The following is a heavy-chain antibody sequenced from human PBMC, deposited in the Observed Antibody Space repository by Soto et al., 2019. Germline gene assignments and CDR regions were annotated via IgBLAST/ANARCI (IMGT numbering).Heavy chain of an antibody. D-gene: IGHD5-12*01. J-gene: IGHJ4*02. Sequence: EVQLVESGGGLVKPGGSLRLSCAASGFTFSNAWMSWVRQAPGKGLEWVGRIKSKTDGGTTDYAAPVKGRFTISRDDSKNTLYLQMNSLKTEDTAVYYCTTHPPTYSGYDSRLGYWGQGTLVTVSS. CDR3: TTHPPTYSGYDSRLGY. CDR1: GFTFSNAW. CDR2: IKSKTDGGTT. V-gene: IGHV3-15*01.